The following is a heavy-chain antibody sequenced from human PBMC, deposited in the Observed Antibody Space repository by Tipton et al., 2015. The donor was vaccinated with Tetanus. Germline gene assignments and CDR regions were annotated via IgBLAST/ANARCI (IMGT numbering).Heavy chain of an antibody. D-gene: IGHD2-2*01. CDR1: GDSISFYY. CDR3: ARDLRRYQQNNWFDR. CDR2: IYYSGNT. J-gene: IGHJ5*02. V-gene: IGHV4-59*01. Sequence: TLSLTCTVSGDSISFYYWSWIRQLPGKGLEWIGYIYYSGNTKYNSSLKSRVSMSVDTSKNQFSLILTSVTHAEMLVYYIARDLRRYQQNNWFDRWGQGRQVNVPS.